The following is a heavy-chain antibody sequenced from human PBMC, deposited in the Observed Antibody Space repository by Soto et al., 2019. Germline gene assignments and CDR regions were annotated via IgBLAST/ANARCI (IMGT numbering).Heavy chain of an antibody. Sequence: QVQLVESGGGLVTPGGSLRLSCASSGFTFSDYYMSWIRQAPGKGLEWLSYISPGSRYPAYADSVKGRFTISRDNARRSLSLQMHSLTVDDTASYYCVRGGGGGLFDPWGQGSIVTVAS. CDR2: ISPGSRYP. CDR3: VRGGGGGLFDP. D-gene: IGHD2-15*01. V-gene: IGHV3-11*06. CDR1: GFTFSDYY. J-gene: IGHJ5*02.